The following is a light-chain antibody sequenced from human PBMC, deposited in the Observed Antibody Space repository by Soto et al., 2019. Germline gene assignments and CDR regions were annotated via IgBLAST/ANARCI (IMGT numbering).Light chain of an antibody. CDR2: DTS. CDR3: QQRSNWPLT. Sequence: EIVLTQSPATLSLSPGERATLSCRASQSVSGYLAWYQQKPGQAPRLLIYDTSNRATGIPARFSGSGSGTDYTLTISSLEPEDFAVFYCQQRSNWPLTCGGGTKVEIK. V-gene: IGKV3-11*01. J-gene: IGKJ4*01. CDR1: QSVSGY.